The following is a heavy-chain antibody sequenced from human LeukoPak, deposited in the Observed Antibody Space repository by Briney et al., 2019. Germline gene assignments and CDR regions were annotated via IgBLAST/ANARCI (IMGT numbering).Heavy chain of an antibody. D-gene: IGHD2-15*01. V-gene: IGHV3-11*06. CDR1: GFTFSDYY. Sequence: GGSLRLSCAASGFTFSDYYMSWIRQAPGKGLEWVSYISSSSSNTNYADSVKGRFTISRDNAKNILYQQMNSLREEYTAVYCCAIDLATDIVVGDAIGPFDYWGQGTLVTVSS. J-gene: IGHJ4*02. CDR3: AIDLATDIVVGDAIGPFDY. CDR2: ISSSSSNT.